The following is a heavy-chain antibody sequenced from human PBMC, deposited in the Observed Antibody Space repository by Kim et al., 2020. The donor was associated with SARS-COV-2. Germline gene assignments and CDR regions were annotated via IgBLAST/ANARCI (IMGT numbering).Heavy chain of an antibody. V-gene: IGHV3-53*01. CDR2: IYSGGST. J-gene: IGHJ4*02. D-gene: IGHD5-18*01. CDR1: GFTVSSNY. CDR3: ARLHSYGYYFDY. Sequence: GGSLRLSCAASGFTVSSNYMSWVRQAPGKGLEWVSVIYSGGSTYYADSVKGRFTISRDNSKNTLYLQMNSLRAEDTAVYYCARLHSYGYYFDYWGQGTLVTVSS.